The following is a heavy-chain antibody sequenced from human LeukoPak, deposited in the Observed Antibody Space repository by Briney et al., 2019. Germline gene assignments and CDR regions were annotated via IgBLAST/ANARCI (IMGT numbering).Heavy chain of an antibody. Sequence: PGGSLRLSCAASGITFSTYWMSWVRQAPGKGLEWVAVISKDGSDKYYPGSVRGRFTISRDNSKNTIYLQMDSLRAEDTAIYYCARDYWWNYDYWGQGTLVTVSS. J-gene: IGHJ4*02. CDR1: GITFSTYW. V-gene: IGHV3-30-3*01. CDR2: ISKDGSDK. D-gene: IGHD1-7*01. CDR3: ARDYWWNYDY.